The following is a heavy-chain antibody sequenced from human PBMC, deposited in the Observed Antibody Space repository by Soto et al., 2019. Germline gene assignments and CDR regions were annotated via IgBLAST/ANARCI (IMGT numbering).Heavy chain of an antibody. CDR2: IYTSGST. CDR3: ARGEVEADSDAFDI. D-gene: IGHD1-26*01. V-gene: IGHV4-4*07. J-gene: IGHJ3*02. Sequence: QVQLQESGPGLVKPSETLSLTCTVSGGSISSYYWSWIRQPAGKGLEWIGRIYTSGSTNYNPSLKSRFTMSVETSKNQCSLKLSSVTAADTAVYYCARGEVEADSDAFDIWGQGTMVTVSS. CDR1: GGSISSYY.